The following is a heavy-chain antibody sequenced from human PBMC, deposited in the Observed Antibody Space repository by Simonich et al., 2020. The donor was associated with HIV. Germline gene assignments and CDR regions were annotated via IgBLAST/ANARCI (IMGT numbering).Heavy chain of an antibody. Sequence: QVQLQQWGAGLLKPSETLSLSCAVYGGSFSDYYWSWIRQSPGKGLEWIGEINHSGTTNSNPSLKSRVTISVDTSKNQFSLKLSSVTVADTAVYYCARNGFYYDSSGYCLFDYWGQGTLVTVSS. CDR2: INHSGTT. CDR1: GGSFSDYY. J-gene: IGHJ4*02. D-gene: IGHD3-22*01. V-gene: IGHV4-34*01. CDR3: ARNGFYYDSSGYCLFDY.